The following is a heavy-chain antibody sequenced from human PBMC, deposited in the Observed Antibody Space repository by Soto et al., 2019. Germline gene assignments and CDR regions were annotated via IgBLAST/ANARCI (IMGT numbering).Heavy chain of an antibody. V-gene: IGHV3-23*01. Sequence: EVQLLESGGGLVQPGGSLRLSCAASGFSFTNYAVTWVRQAPGKGLEWVSAISGSGDGTYYADSVRGRFTISRDNSKSTVHLQMNSLRAEDTAVYFCAKRVKSGSTPVGNAMDVWGQGTTVTVSS. J-gene: IGHJ6*02. CDR1: GFSFTNYA. CDR2: ISGSGDGT. CDR3: AKRVKSGSTPVGNAMDV. D-gene: IGHD1-26*01.